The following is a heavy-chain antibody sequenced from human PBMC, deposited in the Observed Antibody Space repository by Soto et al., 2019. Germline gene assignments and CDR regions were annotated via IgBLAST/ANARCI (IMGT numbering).Heavy chain of an antibody. CDR3: ARGPIRPYYYRSGSYYAEPFQH. CDR1: GGSFSGYY. Sequence: PSETLSLTCAVYGGSFSGYYWSWIRQPPGKGLEWIGEINHSGSTNYNPSLKSRVTISVDTSKNQFSLKLSSVTAADTAVYYCARGPIRPYYYRSGSYYAEPFQHCGQGPLVT. V-gene: IGHV4-34*01. D-gene: IGHD3-10*01. CDR2: INHSGST. J-gene: IGHJ1*01.